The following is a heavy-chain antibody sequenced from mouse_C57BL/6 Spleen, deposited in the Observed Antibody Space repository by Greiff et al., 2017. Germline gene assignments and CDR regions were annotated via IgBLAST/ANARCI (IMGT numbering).Heavy chain of an antibody. Sequence: VKLQESGPGLVQPSQSLSITCTVSGFSLTSYGVHWVRQSPGKGLEWLGVIWRGGSTDYNAAFMSRLSITKDNSKSQVFFKMNSLQADDTAIYYCAKDDYDGGAWFAYWGQGTLVTVSA. CDR2: IWRGGST. CDR3: AKDDYDGGAWFAY. D-gene: IGHD2-4*01. J-gene: IGHJ3*01. V-gene: IGHV2-5*01. CDR1: GFSLTSYG.